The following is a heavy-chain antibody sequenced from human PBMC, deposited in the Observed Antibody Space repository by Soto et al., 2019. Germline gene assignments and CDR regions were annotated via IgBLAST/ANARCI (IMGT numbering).Heavy chain of an antibody. CDR1: GGTFSSYA. CDR2: IIPIFGTA. CDR3: ARVKSPSYCTNGVCYTPFDY. J-gene: IGHJ4*02. Sequence: SVKVSCKASGGTFSSYAISWVRQAPGQGLEWMGGIIPIFGTANYAQKFQGRVTITADKSTSTAYMELSSLRSEDTAVYYCARVKSPSYCTNGVCYTPFDYWGQGTLVTVSS. V-gene: IGHV1-69*06. D-gene: IGHD2-8*01.